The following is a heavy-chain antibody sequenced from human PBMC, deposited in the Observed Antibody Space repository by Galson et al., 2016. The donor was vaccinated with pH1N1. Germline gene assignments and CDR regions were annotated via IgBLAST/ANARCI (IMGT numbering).Heavy chain of an antibody. J-gene: IGHJ4*02. Sequence: LRLSCAASGFTFSTFAMHWIRQPPGKGLEWIGYIYYSGSTYYNPSLKSRVTISVDTSKNQFSLKLSSVIAADTAVYYCARFAYGDYTRFFDYWGQGTLVTVSS. CDR2: IYYSGST. CDR1: GFTFSTFAMH. V-gene: IGHV4-30-4*01. CDR3: ARFAYGDYTRFFDY. D-gene: IGHD4-17*01.